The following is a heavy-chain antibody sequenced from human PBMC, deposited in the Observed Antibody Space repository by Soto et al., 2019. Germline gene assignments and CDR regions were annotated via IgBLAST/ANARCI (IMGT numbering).Heavy chain of an antibody. CDR3: AKERPKAIVVVVAAKLFDY. CDR2: ISGSGGST. D-gene: IGHD2-15*01. Sequence: GGSLRLSCAASGFTFSSYAMSWVRQAPGKGLEWVSAISGSGGSTYYADSVKGRFTISRDNSKNTLYLQMNSLRAEDTAVYYCAKERPKAIVVVVAAKLFDYWGQGTLVTVSS. CDR1: GFTFSSYA. J-gene: IGHJ4*02. V-gene: IGHV3-23*01.